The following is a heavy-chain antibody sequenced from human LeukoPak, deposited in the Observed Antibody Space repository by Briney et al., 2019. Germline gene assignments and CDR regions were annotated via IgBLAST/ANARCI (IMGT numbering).Heavy chain of an antibody. Sequence: SQTLSLTCTVSGGSISSGDYYWSWIRQSPGKGLEWIGYIYYSGSTYYNPSLKSRVTISVDTSKNQFSLKLSSVTAADTAVYYCANYDSSDSKNDAFDIWGQGTMVTVSS. D-gene: IGHD3-22*01. CDR3: ANYDSSDSKNDAFDI. CDR2: IYYSGST. J-gene: IGHJ3*02. CDR1: GGSISSGDYY. V-gene: IGHV4-30-4*08.